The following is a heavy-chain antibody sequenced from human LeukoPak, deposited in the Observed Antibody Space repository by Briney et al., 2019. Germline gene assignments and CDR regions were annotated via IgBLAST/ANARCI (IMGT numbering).Heavy chain of an antibody. CDR1: GFTFSYYG. CDR3: AKPGKRRVVTITAFDY. Sequence: GGSLRLSCAASGFTFSYYGMHWVRQAPGRGLEWVAVISHDGSNKYYADSVKGRSTISRDNSKTTLYLHMNSLRPEDTSVYYCAKPGKRRVVTITAFDYWGQGPLVTVSS. D-gene: IGHD3-22*01. V-gene: IGHV3-30*18. J-gene: IGHJ4*02. CDR2: ISHDGSNK.